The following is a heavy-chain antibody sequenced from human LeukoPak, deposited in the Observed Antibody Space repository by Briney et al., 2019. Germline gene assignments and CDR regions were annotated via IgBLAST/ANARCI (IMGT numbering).Heavy chain of an antibody. Sequence: GGSLRLSCAASGFTFSSYSMNWVRQAPGKGLEWVSYISSSSSTIYYADSVKGRFTISRDNAKNSLYLQMNSLRAEDTAVYYCARHSTPYCSSTSCYILGGGRAKNWFDPWGQGTLVTVSS. CDR2: ISSSSSTI. CDR3: ARHSTPYCSSTSCYILGGGRAKNWFDP. CDR1: GFTFSSYS. V-gene: IGHV3-48*01. D-gene: IGHD2-2*02. J-gene: IGHJ5*02.